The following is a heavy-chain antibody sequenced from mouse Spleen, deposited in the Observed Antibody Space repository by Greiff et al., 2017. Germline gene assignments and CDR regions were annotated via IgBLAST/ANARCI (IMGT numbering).Heavy chain of an antibody. V-gene: IGHV5-9-1*01. CDR2: ISSGGSYS. Sequence: EVKLMESGGGLVKPGGSLKLSCAASGFTFSSYAMSWVRQTPEKRLEWVATISSGGSYSYYPDSVKGRFTISRDNAKNTLYLQMSSLRSEDTAMYYCARRLNGNFFMDYWGQGTSVTVSS. CDR1: GFTFSSYA. CDR3: ARRLNGNFFMDY. D-gene: IGHD2-1*01. J-gene: IGHJ4*01.